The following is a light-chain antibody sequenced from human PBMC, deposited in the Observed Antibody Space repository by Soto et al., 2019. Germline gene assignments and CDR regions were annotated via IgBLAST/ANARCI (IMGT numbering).Light chain of an antibody. Sequence: QSELTQPASVSGSTGQSIAISCTGTSSDVGSYNLVSWYRQHPGKAPKLMIYEGSKRPSGVSNRFSGSKSGNTASLTISGLQAEDEADYYCCSYAGSSTPYVFGTGTKVTVL. CDR2: EGS. V-gene: IGLV2-23*01. J-gene: IGLJ1*01. CDR1: SSDVGSYNL. CDR3: CSYAGSSTPYV.